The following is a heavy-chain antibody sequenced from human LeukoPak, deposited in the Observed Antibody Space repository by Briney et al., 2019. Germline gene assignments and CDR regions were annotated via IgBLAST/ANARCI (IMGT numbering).Heavy chain of an antibody. V-gene: IGHV1-8*01. J-gene: IGHJ5*02. CDR3: AKTSGYYLDNWFDP. Sequence: SMKGPLEASGCTGKNYGIQWVRHDKGKGLEWMGWMNPNSGNTGYAQKFQGRVTFTRNTSISTAYMELSSLRSEDTAVYYCAKTSGYYLDNWFDPWGQGTLVTVSS. D-gene: IGHD3-22*01. CDR2: MNPNSGNT. CDR1: GCTGKNYG.